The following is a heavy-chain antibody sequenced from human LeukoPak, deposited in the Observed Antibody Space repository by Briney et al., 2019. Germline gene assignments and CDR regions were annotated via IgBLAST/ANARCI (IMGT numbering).Heavy chain of an antibody. V-gene: IGHV3-20*04. CDR2: INWNGGST. CDR3: AGKNWILDALDV. CDR1: GFRFDDYG. Sequence: GGSLRLSCAASGFRFDDYGMSWVRQGPGEGLEWVCDINWNGGSTGYADSVKGRFTISRDNAKNSLYLQMNGLRTDDTAIYYCAGKNWILDALDVWGQGTMVTVSS. D-gene: IGHD1-1*01. J-gene: IGHJ3*01.